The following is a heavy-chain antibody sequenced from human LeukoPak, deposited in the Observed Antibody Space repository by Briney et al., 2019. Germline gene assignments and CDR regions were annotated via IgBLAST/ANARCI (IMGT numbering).Heavy chain of an antibody. Sequence: ASVKVSCKTSGYSFNTYGITWVRQAPGQGLEWMGWISGHSGDTQYARKFQGRVTLTTDSSTNTAYMDLRALKSDDTAVYYRLRDASGWFLGVQEFHFWGQGTLVIVSS. CDR2: ISGHSGDT. CDR1: GYSFNTYG. CDR3: LRDASGWFLGVQEFHF. J-gene: IGHJ4*02. V-gene: IGHV1-18*01. D-gene: IGHD6-19*01.